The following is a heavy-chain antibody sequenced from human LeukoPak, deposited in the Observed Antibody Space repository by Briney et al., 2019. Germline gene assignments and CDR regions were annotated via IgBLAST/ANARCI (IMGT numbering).Heavy chain of an antibody. Sequence: ASVKVSCKASGYTFTGYYMHWVRQAPGQGLEWMGWVNPNSGGTNYAQKFQGRVTMTRDTSINTAYMELSRLRSDDTAMYYCARDLFVQQQLSFDPWGQGTLVTVYS. D-gene: IGHD6-13*01. J-gene: IGHJ5*02. CDR3: ARDLFVQQQLSFDP. CDR2: VNPNSGGT. V-gene: IGHV1-2*02. CDR1: GYTFTGYY.